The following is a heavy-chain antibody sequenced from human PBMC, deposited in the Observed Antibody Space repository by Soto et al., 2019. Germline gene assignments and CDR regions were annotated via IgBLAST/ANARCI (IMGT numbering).Heavy chain of an antibody. V-gene: IGHV1-69*12. CDR3: ASTIYDSSGSYPDY. Sequence: QVQLVQSGAEVKKPGSSVKVSCKASGGTVSSYAISWVRQAPGQGLEWMGGIIPIFGTANYAQKFQGRVTITADESTSTAYMELSSLRSEDTAVYYCASTIYDSSGSYPDYWGQGTLVTVSS. D-gene: IGHD3-22*01. J-gene: IGHJ4*02. CDR2: IIPIFGTA. CDR1: GGTVSSYA.